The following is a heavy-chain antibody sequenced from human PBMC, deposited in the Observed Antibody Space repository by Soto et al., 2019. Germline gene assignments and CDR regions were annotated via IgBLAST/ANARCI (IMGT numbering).Heavy chain of an antibody. J-gene: IGHJ6*02. CDR2: IYYSGST. V-gene: IGHV4-59*01. D-gene: IGHD4-17*01. CDR3: AREAVTPYYYYYGMDV. CDR1: GGSISSYY. Sequence: PSETLSLTCTVSGGSISSYYWSWIRQPPGKGLEWIGYIYYSGSTNYNPSLKSRVTISVDTSKNQFSLKLSSVTAADTAVYYCAREAVTPYYYYYGMDVWGQGTTVTVSS.